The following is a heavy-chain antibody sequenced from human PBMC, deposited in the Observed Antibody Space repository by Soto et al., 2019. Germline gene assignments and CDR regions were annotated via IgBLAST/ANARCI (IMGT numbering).Heavy chain of an antibody. CDR1: GYTFTSYG. CDR3: ARDIGGIAVAGTSGYYFDS. V-gene: IGHV1-18*04. D-gene: IGHD6-19*01. CDR2: ISAYNGNT. Sequence: ASVKVSCKASGYTFTSYGISWVRQAPGQGLEWMGWISAYNGNTNYAQKLQGRVTMTTDTSTSTAYMELRSLRSDDTAVYYCARDIGGIAVAGTSGYYFDSWGQRTLVPVSS. J-gene: IGHJ4*02.